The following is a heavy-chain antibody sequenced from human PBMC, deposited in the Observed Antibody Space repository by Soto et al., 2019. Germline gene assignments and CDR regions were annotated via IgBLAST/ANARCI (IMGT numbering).Heavy chain of an antibody. CDR3: AIVGYCSGGSCYSRGLGAFDI. CDR1: GFTVSSNY. Sequence: GGSLRLSCAASGFTVSSNYMSCVRQAPGKGLEWVSVIYSGGSTYYADSVKGRFTISRHNSKNTLYLQMNSLRAEDTAVNYCAIVGYCSGGSCYSRGLGAFDIWGQGTMVTVSS. V-gene: IGHV3-53*04. D-gene: IGHD2-15*01. CDR2: IYSGGST. J-gene: IGHJ3*02.